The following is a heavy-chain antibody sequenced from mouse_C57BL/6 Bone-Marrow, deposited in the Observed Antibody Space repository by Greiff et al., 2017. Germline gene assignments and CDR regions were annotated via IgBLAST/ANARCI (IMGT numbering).Heavy chain of an antibody. CDR1: GFTFSDYG. Sequence: EVQRVESGGGLVKPGGSLKLSCAASGFTFSDYGMHWVRQAPEKGLEWVAYISSGSSTIYYADTVKGRFTISRDNAKNTLFLQMTSLRSEDTAMYYCAKYYDYDVSWFAYWGQGTLVTVSA. CDR3: AKYYDYDVSWFAY. V-gene: IGHV5-17*01. J-gene: IGHJ3*01. D-gene: IGHD2-4*01. CDR2: ISSGSSTI.